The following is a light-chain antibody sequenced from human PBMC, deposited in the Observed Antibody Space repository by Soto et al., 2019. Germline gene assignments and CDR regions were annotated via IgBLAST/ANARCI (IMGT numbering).Light chain of an antibody. V-gene: IGKV3-15*01. CDR3: QQWIRWT. CDR2: GAS. J-gene: IGKJ1*01. CDR1: QSVGSN. Sequence: EIVMTQSPATLSVSPGDRATLSCRASQSVGSNVAWYQQQPGQAPRLLIYGASTRAAAIPARFSGSGSETEFTLTISSLQSEDYAIYYCQQWIRWTFGQGTRLELK.